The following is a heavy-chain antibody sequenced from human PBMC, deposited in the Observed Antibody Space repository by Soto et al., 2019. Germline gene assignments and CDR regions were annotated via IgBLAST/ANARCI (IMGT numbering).Heavy chain of an antibody. V-gene: IGHV1-69*02. CDR2: IIPILGIA. CDR3: MSVLGLGFDY. D-gene: IGHD3-16*01. J-gene: IGHJ4*02. Sequence: QVQLVQSGAEVKNPGSSVKVSCKASGGTFSSYTISWVRQAPGQGLEWMGRIIPILGIANYAQKFQGRVTITADKTTSTAYMELSSLRSEDTAVYYCMSVLGLGFDYWGQGTLVTVSS. CDR1: GGTFSSYT.